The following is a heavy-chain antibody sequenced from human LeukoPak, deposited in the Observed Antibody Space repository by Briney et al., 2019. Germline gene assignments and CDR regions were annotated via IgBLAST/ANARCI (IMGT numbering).Heavy chain of an antibody. D-gene: IGHD5-12*01. J-gene: IGHJ1*01. V-gene: IGHV4-59*08. CDR1: GGSFSSYF. Sequence: ATLSLTCTVSGGSFSSYFWSWIRQPPGKGLEWIGYIYYSGTNNYKPSLKSRVTISVDTSKNQFSLKLISVTAADTAVYYCASHHIDTSEEYFQHWGQGTLVTVSS. CDR2: IYYSGTN. CDR3: ASHHIDTSEEYFQH.